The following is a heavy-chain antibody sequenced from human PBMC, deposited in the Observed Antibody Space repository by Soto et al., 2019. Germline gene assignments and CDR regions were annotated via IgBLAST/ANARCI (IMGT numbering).Heavy chain of an antibody. V-gene: IGHV2-5*02. CDR3: AHRVLRTVFGLVTTTAIYFDF. Sequence: QITLNESGPTQVKPRQTLTLTCTFSGFSLTTSGVGVGWIRQSPGKAPEWLALIYWDEDKRYSPSLKSRLTSTEDASKNQVVLTMADLDPADTATYYCAHRVLRTVFGLVTTTAIYFDFWGQGTPVAVSS. D-gene: IGHD3-3*01. J-gene: IGHJ4*02. CDR2: IYWDEDK. CDR1: GFSLTTSGVG.